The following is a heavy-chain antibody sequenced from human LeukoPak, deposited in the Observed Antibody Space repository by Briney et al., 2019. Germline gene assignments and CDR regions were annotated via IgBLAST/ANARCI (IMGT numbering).Heavy chain of an antibody. V-gene: IGHV3-23*01. CDR3: AKDLTDYGDYEVGY. J-gene: IGHJ4*02. CDR2: ISGRGGSR. CDR1: GFTFTSDG. D-gene: IGHD4-17*01. Sequence: AGGSLRLSCAASGFTFTSDGMSWVRQAPGKGLEWVSTISGRGGSRHYADFVKGRFTISRDNFKNTVSLQMNSLRAEDTAVYYCAKDLTDYGDYEVGYWGQGTLVTVSS.